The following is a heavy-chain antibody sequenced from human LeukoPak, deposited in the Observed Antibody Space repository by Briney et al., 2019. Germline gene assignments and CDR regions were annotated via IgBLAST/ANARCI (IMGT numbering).Heavy chain of an antibody. D-gene: IGHD3-22*01. J-gene: IGHJ4*02. Sequence: ASVRVSCKASGYTFTGYYMHWGRQAPGQGLEWMGWINPNSGGTNYAQKFQGTVTMTRDTSISTAYMELSRLRSDDTAVYYCARAEYYDSSGYYFWGQGTLVTVS. CDR1: GYTFTGYY. V-gene: IGHV1-2*02. CDR2: INPNSGGT. CDR3: ARAEYYDSSGYYF.